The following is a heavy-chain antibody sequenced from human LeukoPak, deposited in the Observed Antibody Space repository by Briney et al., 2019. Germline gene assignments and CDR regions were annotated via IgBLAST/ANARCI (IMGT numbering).Heavy chain of an antibody. J-gene: IGHJ4*02. CDR2: IWYDGSKT. CDR3: ARDPASVTTYFDY. V-gene: IGHV3-33*01. D-gene: IGHD4-17*01. Sequence: GGSLGLSCAVSGFTFSNYGFHWVRQAPGKGLEWVAVIWYDGSKTFYADSVKGRFTISRDNSKSTLFLQMNSLRAEDTAVYYCARDPASVTTYFDYWGQGTPVTVSS. CDR1: GFTFSNYG.